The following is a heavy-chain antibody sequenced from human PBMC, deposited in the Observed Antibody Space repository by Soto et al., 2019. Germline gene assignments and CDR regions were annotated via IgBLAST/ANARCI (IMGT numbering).Heavy chain of an antibody. V-gene: IGHV2-5*02. Sequence: QITLKESGPTLVKPTQTLTLTCTFSGFSLSTSGVGVGWIRQPPGKALEWLALIYWDDDKRYSPSLKSRLTITHDTSKNQEVLTMTHMDPQDTATSYCAHYFYGAYEGNGFDPWGQGTLVTASS. D-gene: IGHD4-17*01. CDR3: AHYFYGAYEGNGFDP. CDR1: GFSLSTSGVG. CDR2: IYWDDDK. J-gene: IGHJ5*02.